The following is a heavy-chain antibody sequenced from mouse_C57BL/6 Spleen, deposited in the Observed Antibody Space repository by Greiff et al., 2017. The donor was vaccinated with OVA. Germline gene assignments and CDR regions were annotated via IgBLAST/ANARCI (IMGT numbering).Heavy chain of an antibody. Sequence: EVKLMESGGGLVQPGGSLSLSCAASGFTFTDYYMSWVRQPPGTALEWLGFIRNKANGYTTEYSASVKGRFTISTDDSQSILDLQMNALRAEDGATNYCAGCIDWDALDYWGQGTTLTVSS. CDR1: GFTFTDYY. D-gene: IGHD4-1*01. CDR2: IRNKANGYTT. J-gene: IGHJ2*01. CDR3: AGCIDWDALDY. V-gene: IGHV7-3*01.